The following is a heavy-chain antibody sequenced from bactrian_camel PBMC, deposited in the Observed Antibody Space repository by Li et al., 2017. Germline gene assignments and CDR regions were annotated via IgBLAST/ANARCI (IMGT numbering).Heavy chain of an antibody. V-gene: IGHV3S31*01. CDR1: GYSSSRHC. CDR2: IRRDGDE. CDR3: ASAAYNSNWSRLEKRYYKY. D-gene: IGHD6*01. J-gene: IGHJ4*01. Sequence: VQLVESGGGSVQAGGSLRLSCTHFGYSSSRHCMGWFRQAPGRAREGIAGIRRDGDEYYADSVKGRFTISKDNARNTLALQMNSLKPEDSAMYYCASAAYNSNWSRLEKRYYKYWGQGTQVTVST.